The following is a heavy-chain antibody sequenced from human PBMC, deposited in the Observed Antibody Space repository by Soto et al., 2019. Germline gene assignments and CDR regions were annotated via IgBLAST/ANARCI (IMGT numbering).Heavy chain of an antibody. J-gene: IGHJ4*02. V-gene: IGHV4-59*01. D-gene: IGHD5-12*01. Sequence: QVQLQVSAPGLVKPSETLSLTCTVSGDSISAYSWSWVRQPPGKGLEWIGNIHYNGNTKYNPSLKSRVTMSVDTSKHQFSLQLISVTAADTAKYFCAREGNLGRWLQPLDFWGQGTLVTVSS. CDR1: GDSISAYS. CDR3: AREGNLGRWLQPLDF. CDR2: IHYNGNT.